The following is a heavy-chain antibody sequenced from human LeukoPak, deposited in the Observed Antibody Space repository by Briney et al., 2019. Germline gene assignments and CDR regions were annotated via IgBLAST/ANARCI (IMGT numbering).Heavy chain of an antibody. CDR1: GGSFSGYY. J-gene: IGHJ5*02. CDR3: ASPAVAHCSSTSCYPNWIDP. Sequence: SETLSLTCAIYGGSFSGYYWSWIRQPPGKGLEWIGEINHSGSTNYNPSLKSRVTISVDTSKNQFSLKLSSVTAADTAVYYCASPAVAHCSSTSCYPNWIDPWGQGTLVTVSS. CDR2: INHSGST. D-gene: IGHD2-2*01. V-gene: IGHV4-34*01.